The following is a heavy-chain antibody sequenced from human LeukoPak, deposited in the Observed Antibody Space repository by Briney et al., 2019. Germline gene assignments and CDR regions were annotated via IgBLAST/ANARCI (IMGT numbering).Heavy chain of an antibody. CDR3: AVLFSSGWYGGFDAFDI. CDR1: GFVFSTYG. V-gene: IGHV3-48*04. CDR2: ISSSGSTI. Sequence: PGGSLRLSCAASGFVFSTYGMHWVRQAPGKGLEWVSYISSSGSTIYYADSVKGRFTISRDNAKNSLYLQMNSLRAEDTAVYYCAVLFSSGWYGGFDAFDIWGQGTMVTVSS. D-gene: IGHD6-19*01. J-gene: IGHJ3*02.